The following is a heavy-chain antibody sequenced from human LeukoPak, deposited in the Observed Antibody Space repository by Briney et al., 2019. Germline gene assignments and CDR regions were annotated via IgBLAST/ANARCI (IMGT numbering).Heavy chain of an antibody. J-gene: IGHJ1*01. CDR3: ATQQLVRFVLRFQH. D-gene: IGHD6-13*01. V-gene: IGHV1-24*01. CDR1: GYTLTELS. CDR2: FDPEDVET. Sequence: ASVKVSCKVSGYTLTELSMHWVRQRPGKGLEGMGRFDPEDVETIYAQKFQGRVTMTEDTSTNTAYMELSSLRSEDTAVYYCATQQLVRFVLRFQHWGQGTLVTVSS.